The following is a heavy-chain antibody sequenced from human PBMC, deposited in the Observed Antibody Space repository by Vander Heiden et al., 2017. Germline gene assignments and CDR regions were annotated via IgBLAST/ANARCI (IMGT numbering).Heavy chain of an antibody. CDR3: ARALDLAYCGGDCYPDY. D-gene: IGHD2-21*02. CDR2: IDPNSGVT. J-gene: IGHJ4*02. V-gene: IGHV1-2*02. CDR1: GYTFTAYY. Sequence: HVQLVQSGAEVKKPGASVTVSCKASGYTFTAYYMHWVRQAPGQGLEWMGWIDPNSGVTNYAQRFQGRVTMTRDTSISTGDMELSRLRSDDTAVYYCARALDLAYCGGDCYPDYWGQGTLVTVSS.